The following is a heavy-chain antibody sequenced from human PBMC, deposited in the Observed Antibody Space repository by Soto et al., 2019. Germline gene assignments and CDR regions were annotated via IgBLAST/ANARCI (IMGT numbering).Heavy chain of an antibody. CDR2: ISGGGGGT. CDR3: SKAGCGTNNCYWDV. D-gene: IGHD2-21*02. CDR1: GFTFSSNA. V-gene: IGHV3-23*01. Sequence: GGSLRLSCAASGFTFSSNAMSWVRQAPGKGMEWVSTISGGGGGTYYAGSVKGRFTISRDNSINTLYLQMNSLRAEDTAIYYCSKAGCGTNNCYWDVWGKGTTVTVSS. J-gene: IGHJ6*04.